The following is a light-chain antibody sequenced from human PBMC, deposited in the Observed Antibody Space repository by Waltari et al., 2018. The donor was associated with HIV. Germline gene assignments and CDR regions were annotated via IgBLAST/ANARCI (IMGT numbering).Light chain of an antibody. J-gene: IGLJ3*02. Sequence: QSVLTQPPSASGTPGQRVTISCSGSSSNIGSNTVSCFQQLPGTAPKLLIYSNNQRPPGVPDRFACSKSGTSASLSITGLQSEDEADYYCAALDDSLTGWVFGGGTKLTVL. CDR2: SNN. V-gene: IGLV1-44*01. CDR1: SSNIGSNT. CDR3: AALDDSLTGWV.